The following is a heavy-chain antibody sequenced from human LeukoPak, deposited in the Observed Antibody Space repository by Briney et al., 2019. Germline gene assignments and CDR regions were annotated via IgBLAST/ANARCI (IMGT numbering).Heavy chain of an antibody. CDR3: ARDSPYYDFWSGYLDLVHDAFDI. CDR2: ISSSSSYI. Sequence: PGGSLRLSCAASGFTFSSYSMNWVRQAPGKGLEWVSSISSSSSYIYYADSVKGRFTISRDNAKNSLYLQMNSLRAEDTAVYYCARDSPYYDFWSGYLDLVHDAFDIWGQGTMVTVSS. J-gene: IGHJ3*02. V-gene: IGHV3-21*01. D-gene: IGHD3-3*01. CDR1: GFTFSSYS.